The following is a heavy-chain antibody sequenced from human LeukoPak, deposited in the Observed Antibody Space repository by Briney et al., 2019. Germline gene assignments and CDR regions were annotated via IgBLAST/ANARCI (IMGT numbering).Heavy chain of an antibody. CDR1: GYSFTSYW. Sequence: GESLKISCKGAGYSFTSYWIGWVRQMPGKGLEWMGIIHPGDSDTRYSPSFQGQVTISVDESVSTAYLQWSSLKASDTAMYYCAGLSHRYFDYWGQGTLVTVSS. J-gene: IGHJ4*02. V-gene: IGHV5-51*01. CDR2: IHPGDSDT. CDR3: AGLSHRYFDY. D-gene: IGHD1-14*01.